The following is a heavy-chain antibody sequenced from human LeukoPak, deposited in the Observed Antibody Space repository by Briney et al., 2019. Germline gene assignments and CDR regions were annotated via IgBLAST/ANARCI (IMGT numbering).Heavy chain of an antibody. J-gene: IGHJ4*02. CDR1: GFPFSSHG. CDR3: AKDGAWLRFDD. CDR2: ISPGGGPT. D-gene: IGHD5-12*01. Sequence: GGSLRLSCAGSGFPFSSHGMNWVRQAPGKGLEWVSGISPGGGPTYYAVSVRGRFTISRDDSKNRLYLQMKNLRAEDTAVYYCAKDGAWLRFDDWGQGILVTVSS. V-gene: IGHV3-23*01.